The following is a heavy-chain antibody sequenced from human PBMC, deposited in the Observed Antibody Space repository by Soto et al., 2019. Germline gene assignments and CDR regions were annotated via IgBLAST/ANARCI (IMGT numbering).Heavy chain of an antibody. CDR2: IYWDDDK. Sequence: QITLKESGPTLVKPTQTLTLTCTFSGFSLSTSGVGVGWIRQPPGKALEWLALIYWDDDKRYSPSLKSRLTSTKDTSKNQVVLTMTNMDPVDTATYYCAHSEEDCSGGSCYSFDYWGQGTLVTVSS. D-gene: IGHD2-15*01. CDR1: GFSLSTSGVG. V-gene: IGHV2-5*02. J-gene: IGHJ4*02. CDR3: AHSEEDCSGGSCYSFDY.